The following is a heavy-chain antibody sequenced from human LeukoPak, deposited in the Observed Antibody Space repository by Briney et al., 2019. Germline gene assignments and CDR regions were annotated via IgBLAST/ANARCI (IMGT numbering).Heavy chain of an antibody. V-gene: IGHV3-30*02. CDR2: IRYDGSNK. D-gene: IGHD6-19*01. CDR1: GFTFSSYA. CDR3: AKWMGRSAVAGKIADY. J-gene: IGHJ4*02. Sequence: PGGSLRLSCAASGFTFSSYAMHWVRQAPGKGLEWVAFIRYDGSNKYYADSVKGRFTISRDNSKNTLYLQMNSLRAEDTAVYYCAKWMGRSAVAGKIADYWGQGTLVTVSS.